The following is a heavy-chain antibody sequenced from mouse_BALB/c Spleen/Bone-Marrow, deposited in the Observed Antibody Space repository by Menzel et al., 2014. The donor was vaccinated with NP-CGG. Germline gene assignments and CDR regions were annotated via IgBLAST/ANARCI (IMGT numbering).Heavy chain of an antibody. V-gene: IGHV5-6-3*01. CDR3: ARGNYGNYVDYFDY. CDR1: GFTFSSYG. D-gene: IGHD2-1*01. J-gene: IGHJ2*01. Sequence: DVMLVESGGGLVQPGGSLKLSCAASGFTFSSYGMSWVRQTPDKRLELVASINSNGGSTYYPDSVKGRFTISRDNAKKTLSLQMSSLKSEDTAMYCCARGNYGNYVDYFDYWGQGTTLTVSS. CDR2: INSNGGST.